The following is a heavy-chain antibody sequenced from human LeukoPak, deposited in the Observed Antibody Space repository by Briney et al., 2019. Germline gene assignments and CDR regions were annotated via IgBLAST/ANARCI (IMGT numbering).Heavy chain of an antibody. Sequence: SETLSLTCTVSGGSISSYYWSWIRQPPGKGLEWIGYIYYSGSTNYNPSLKSRVTISVDTSKNQFSLKLSSVTAADTAVYYCARVGGGWSPHYMDVWGKGTTVTVSS. D-gene: IGHD6-19*01. V-gene: IGHV4-59*01. CDR1: GGSISSYY. J-gene: IGHJ6*03. CDR3: ARVGGGWSPHYMDV. CDR2: IYYSGST.